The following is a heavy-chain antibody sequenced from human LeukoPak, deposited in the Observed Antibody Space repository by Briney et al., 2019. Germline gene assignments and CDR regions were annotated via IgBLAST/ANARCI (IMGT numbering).Heavy chain of an antibody. CDR3: ARWDGYYGSGSPYYYMDV. V-gene: IGHV5-51*01. Sequence: GESLKISCKGSGYSFTSYWIGWVRQMPGKGLEWMGIIYPGGSDTRYSPSFQGQVTISADKSISTAYLQWSSLKASDSAMYYCARWDGYYGSGSPYYYMDVWGKGTTVTVSS. J-gene: IGHJ6*03. CDR1: GYSFTSYW. D-gene: IGHD3-10*01. CDR2: IYPGGSDT.